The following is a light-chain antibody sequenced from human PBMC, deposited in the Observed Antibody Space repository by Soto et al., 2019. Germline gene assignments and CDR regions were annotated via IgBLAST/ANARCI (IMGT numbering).Light chain of an antibody. CDR1: KLGDKY. Sequence: SYELTQPPSVSVSPGQTASITCSGDKLGDKYACWYQQKPGQSPVLVIYQDSKRPLGIPERFSGSNSGNTATLTISGTQAMDEADYYCQAWDSLVVFGGGTKLTVL. CDR3: QAWDSLVV. J-gene: IGLJ2*01. CDR2: QDS. V-gene: IGLV3-1*01.